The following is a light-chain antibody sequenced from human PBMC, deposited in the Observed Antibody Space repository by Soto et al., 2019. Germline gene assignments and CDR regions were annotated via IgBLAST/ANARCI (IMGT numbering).Light chain of an antibody. CDR3: QVWDSSSDHPVV. J-gene: IGLJ2*01. V-gene: IGLV3-21*04. CDR2: YDS. Sequence: SYELTQPTSVSVAPGKTARITCGGNNIGSKSVHWYQQKPGQAPVLVIYYDSDRPSGIPERFSGSNSGNTATLTISRVEAGDEADYYCQVWDSSSDHPVVFGGGTKLTVL. CDR1: NIGSKS.